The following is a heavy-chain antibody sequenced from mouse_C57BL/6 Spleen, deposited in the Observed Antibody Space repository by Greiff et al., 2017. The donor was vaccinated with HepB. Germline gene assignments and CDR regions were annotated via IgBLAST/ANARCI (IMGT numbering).Heavy chain of an antibody. D-gene: IGHD2-1*01. V-gene: IGHV1-64*01. CDR1: GYTFTSYW. CDR2: IHPNSGST. CDR3: TRRGCNVCYFDV. Sequence: VQLQQSGAELVKPGASVKLSCKASGYTFTSYWMHWVKQRPGQGLEWIGMIHPNSGSTNYNEKFKSKATLTVDKSSSTAYMQLSSLTSEDSAVYYGTRRGCNVCYFDVWGTGTTVTVSS. J-gene: IGHJ1*03.